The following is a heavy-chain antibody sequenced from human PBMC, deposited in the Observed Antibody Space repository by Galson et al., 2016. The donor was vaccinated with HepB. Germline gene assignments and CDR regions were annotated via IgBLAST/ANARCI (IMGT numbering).Heavy chain of an antibody. J-gene: IGHJ5*02. V-gene: IGHV2-5*02. CDR2: IYWDDDT. CDR3: AQRPYSSGWYWFDP. CDR1: GFSLSTGGVG. Sequence: PALVKPTQTLTLTCTFSGFSLSTGGVGVGWIRQPPGKALEWLALIYWDDDTRYSPSLQSRLTITRDTSKNQVVLTMTNMDPVDTATYYCAQRPYSSGWYWFDPWGQGTLVTVSS. D-gene: IGHD6-19*01.